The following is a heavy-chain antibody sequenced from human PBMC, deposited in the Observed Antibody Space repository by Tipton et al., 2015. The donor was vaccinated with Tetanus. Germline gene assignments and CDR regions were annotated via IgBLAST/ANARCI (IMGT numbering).Heavy chain of an antibody. Sequence: SLRLSCAASGFTFSSYAMHWVRQAPGKGLEWVAVISYDGSNKYYADSVKGRFTISRDNSKNTLYLQMNSLRAEDTAVYYCARVEGIAGGGFWGQGTLVTVSS. CDR1: GFTFSSYA. J-gene: IGHJ4*02. V-gene: IGHV3-30-3*01. CDR2: ISYDGSNK. CDR3: ARVEGIAGGGF. D-gene: IGHD6-13*01.